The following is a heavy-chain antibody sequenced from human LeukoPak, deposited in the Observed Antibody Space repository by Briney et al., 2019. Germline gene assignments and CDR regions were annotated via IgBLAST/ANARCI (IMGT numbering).Heavy chain of an antibody. CDR1: GFTVSTNY. J-gene: IGHJ3*01. V-gene: IGHV3-66*02. CDR3: ARVLGIYAFDV. Sequence: GGSLRLSCAASGFTVSTNYMSWVRQAPGKRLEWVSVIYSGGTTYYADSVKGRFTISRDSSKNTLYVQMNSLRADDAAVYYCARVLGIYAFDVWGQGTMVTVSS. D-gene: IGHD7-27*01. CDR2: IYSGGTT.